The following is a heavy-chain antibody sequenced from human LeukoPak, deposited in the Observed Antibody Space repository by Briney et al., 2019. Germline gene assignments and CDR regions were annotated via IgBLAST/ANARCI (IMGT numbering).Heavy chain of an antibody. J-gene: IGHJ4*02. V-gene: IGHV4-30-4*01. CDR1: GGSISSGDYY. Sequence: PSQTLSLTCTVSGGSISSGDYYWSWIRQPPGKGLEWIGYIYYSGSTYYNPSLKSRVTISVDTSKNQFSLKLSSVTAADTAVYYCARASIGGDWLGYYFDYWGQGTLVTVSS. CDR3: ARASIGGDWLGYYFDY. D-gene: IGHD2-21*02. CDR2: IYYSGST.